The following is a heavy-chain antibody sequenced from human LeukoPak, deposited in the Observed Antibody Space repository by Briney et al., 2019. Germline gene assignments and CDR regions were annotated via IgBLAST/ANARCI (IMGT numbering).Heavy chain of an antibody. CDR2: LIPILAIA. D-gene: IGHD2-2*01. CDR1: GGAFSSYT. J-gene: IGHJ6*03. CDR3: ATGGPVPPGYYYYMDV. V-gene: IGHV1-69*02. Sequence: GSSVKVSCKASGGAFSSYTISWVRQAPGQGLEWMGGLIPILAIANYAQKFQGRVTMTEDTSTDTAYMELSSLRSEDTAVYYCATGGPVPPGYYYYMDVWGKGTTVTVSS.